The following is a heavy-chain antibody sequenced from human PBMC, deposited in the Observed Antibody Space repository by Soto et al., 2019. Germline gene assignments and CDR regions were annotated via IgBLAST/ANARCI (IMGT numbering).Heavy chain of an antibody. CDR3: AKKIVGATNWFDP. CDR1: GVTFCSYS. CDR2: ISGSGGST. Sequence: GGSLRLSCAASGVTFCSYSLSWVRPAPGKGLEWVSAISGSGGSTYYADSVKGRFTISRDNSKNTLYLQMNSLRAEDTAVYYCAKKIVGATNWFDPWGQGTLVTVSS. J-gene: IGHJ5*02. D-gene: IGHD1-26*01. V-gene: IGHV3-23*01.